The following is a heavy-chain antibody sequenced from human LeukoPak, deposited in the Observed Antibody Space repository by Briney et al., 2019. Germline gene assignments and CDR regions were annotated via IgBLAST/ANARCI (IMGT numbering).Heavy chain of an antibody. CDR2: ISSSSSYI. V-gene: IGHV3-21*01. CDR3: ARKRGYCSGGSCYIDY. Sequence: GGSLRLSCAASGFTFSSYSMNWVRQAPGKGLEWVSSISSSSSYIYYADSVKGRFTISRDNAKNSLYLQMNSLRAEDTAVYYCARKRGYCSGGSCYIDYWGQGTLVTVSS. J-gene: IGHJ4*02. CDR1: GFTFSSYS. D-gene: IGHD2-15*01.